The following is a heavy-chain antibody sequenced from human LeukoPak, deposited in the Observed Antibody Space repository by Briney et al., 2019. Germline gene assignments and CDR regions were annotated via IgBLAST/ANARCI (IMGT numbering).Heavy chain of an antibody. J-gene: IGHJ4*02. CDR2: IYYSGST. CDR3: ARRDVGVGAFDY. Sequence: SETLSLTCTVSGGSISSSSYYWGWIRQPPGKGLEWIGSIYYSGSTYYNPSLKSRVTISVDTSKNQFSLKLSSVTAADTAVYYCARRDVGVGAFDYWGRGTLVTVSS. V-gene: IGHV4-39*01. CDR1: GGSISSSSYY. D-gene: IGHD1-26*01.